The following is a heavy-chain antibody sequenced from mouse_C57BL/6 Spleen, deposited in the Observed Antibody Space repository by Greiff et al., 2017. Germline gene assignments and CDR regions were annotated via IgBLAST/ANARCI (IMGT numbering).Heavy chain of an antibody. CDR1: GYTFTNYW. V-gene: IGHV1-63*01. D-gene: IGHD2-1*01. Sequence: VKLVESGAELVRPGTSVKMSCKASGYTFTNYWIGWAKQRPGHGLEWIGDIYPGGGYTNYNEKFKGKATLTADKSSSTAYMQFSSLTSEDSAIYYCARGDGNFYFDYWGQGTTLTVSS. J-gene: IGHJ2*01. CDR3: ARGDGNFYFDY. CDR2: IYPGGGYT.